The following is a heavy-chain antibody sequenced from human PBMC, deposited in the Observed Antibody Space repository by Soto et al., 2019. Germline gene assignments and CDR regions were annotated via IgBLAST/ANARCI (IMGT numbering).Heavy chain of an antibody. J-gene: IGHJ4*02. CDR2: ISYDGSNK. CDR3: ARDAGIQLWSFFDY. V-gene: IGHV3-30-3*01. CDR1: GFTFSSYA. D-gene: IGHD5-18*01. Sequence: GESLRLSCAASGFTFSSYAMHWVRQAPGKGLEWVAVISYDGSNKYYADSVKGRFTISRDNSKNTLYLQMNSLRAEDTAVYYCARDAGIQLWSFFDYWGQGTLVTVSS.